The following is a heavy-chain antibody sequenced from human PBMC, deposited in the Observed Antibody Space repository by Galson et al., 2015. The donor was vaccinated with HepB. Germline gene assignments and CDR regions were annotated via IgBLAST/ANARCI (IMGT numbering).Heavy chain of an antibody. V-gene: IGHV3-11*05. J-gene: IGHJ4*02. Sequence: SLRLSCAASGFTFSDDYMSWIRQAPGKGLDWISYISSSSDFTNYADSVRGRFTISRDNAKNSLYLQMNSLRVEDTAVYYCARARGSGPAAYFDYWGQGILVTVSP. CDR1: GFTFSDDY. D-gene: IGHD6-19*01. CDR3: ARARGSGPAAYFDY. CDR2: ISSSSDFT.